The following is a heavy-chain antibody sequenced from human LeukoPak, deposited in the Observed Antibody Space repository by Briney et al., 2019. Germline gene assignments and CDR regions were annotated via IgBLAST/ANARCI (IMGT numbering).Heavy chain of an antibody. Sequence: ASVKVSCKTSGYTFSNYGISWVRQAPGQGLEWMGRINPNSGGTNYAQKFQGRVTMTRDTSISTAYMELSRLRSDDTAVYYCARVAYDYWGQGTLVTVSS. CDR1: GYTFSNYG. CDR3: ARVAYDY. V-gene: IGHV1-2*06. J-gene: IGHJ4*02. CDR2: INPNSGGT.